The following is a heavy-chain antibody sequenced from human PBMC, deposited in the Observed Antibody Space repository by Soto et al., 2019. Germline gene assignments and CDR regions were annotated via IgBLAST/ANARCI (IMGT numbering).Heavy chain of an antibody. CDR2: IRSRAYGGTT. D-gene: IGHD6-25*01. CDR3: ARYRLAADLSDFDY. Sequence: EVQLVESGGGLVQPGRSLRLSCTGSGFTLGAYAMSWVRQAPGKGLEWVGSIRSRAYGGTTEYAASVKGRFTISRDASKSIAYLQMDSLITEDTAMYFCARYRLAADLSDFDYWGQGTLVTVSS. CDR1: GFTLGAYA. J-gene: IGHJ4*02. V-gene: IGHV3-49*04.